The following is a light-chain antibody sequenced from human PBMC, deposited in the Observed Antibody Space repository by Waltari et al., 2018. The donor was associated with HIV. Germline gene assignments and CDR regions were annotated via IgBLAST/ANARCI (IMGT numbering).Light chain of an antibody. V-gene: IGLV2-14*01. J-gene: IGLJ3*02. CDR3: SSYTSISTLV. CDR2: EVS. CDR1: SSDVGRYDY. Sequence: QSALTQPASVSGSPGQSITISCTGTSSDVGRYDYVSWYQQHPGKAPTSMIYEVSNRPSGVSNRFSGSKSGNTASLTISGLQAEDEADYYCSSYTSISTLVFGGGTKLTVL.